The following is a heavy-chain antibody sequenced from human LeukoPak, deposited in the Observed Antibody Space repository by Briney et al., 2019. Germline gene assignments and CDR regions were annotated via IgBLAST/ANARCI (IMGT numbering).Heavy chain of an antibody. Sequence: GPVKVSCKASGYTFTSYDINWVRQATGQGLEWMGWMNPNSGNTGYAQKIQGRVTMTRNTSISTAYMELSSLRSEDTAVYYCARERAIVATNYYYGMDVWGQGTTVTVSS. J-gene: IGHJ6*02. V-gene: IGHV1-8*01. CDR3: ARERAIVATNYYYGMDV. CDR2: MNPNSGNT. D-gene: IGHD5-12*01. CDR1: GYTFTSYD.